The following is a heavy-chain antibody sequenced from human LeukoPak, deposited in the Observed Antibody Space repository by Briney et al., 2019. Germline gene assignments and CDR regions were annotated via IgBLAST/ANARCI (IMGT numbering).Heavy chain of an antibody. V-gene: IGHV1-8*01. D-gene: IGHD3-10*01. CDR1: GYTFTTYD. CDR3: ARRIRGAPTDY. Sequence: ASVKVSCKASGYTFTTYDLNWVRQATGQGFEWMGWMNPNSGNAGYAQKFQGRVTMTRNTSISTAYMELSNLTSEDTAVYYCARRIRGAPTDYWGQGTLVAVSS. CDR2: MNPNSGNA. J-gene: IGHJ4*02.